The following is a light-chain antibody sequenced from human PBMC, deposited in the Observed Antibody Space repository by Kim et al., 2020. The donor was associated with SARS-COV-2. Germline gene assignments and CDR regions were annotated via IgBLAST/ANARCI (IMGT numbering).Light chain of an antibody. CDR2: GAS. J-gene: IGKJ2*01. V-gene: IGKV3-15*01. CDR3: QQYKNWPPF. Sequence: EIVMTLSPATLSVSPGETATLSCRASQSLSSNLAWYQQKPGQAPRLLIYGASTRATGVPARFSGSGSGTEFTLTISGPQSEDFAVYYGQQYKNWPPFFGQGTKLEIK. CDR1: QSLSSN.